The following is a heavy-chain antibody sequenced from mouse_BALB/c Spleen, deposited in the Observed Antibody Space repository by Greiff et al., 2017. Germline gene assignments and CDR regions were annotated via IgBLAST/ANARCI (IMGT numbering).Heavy chain of an antibody. CDR3: SRRDDYDEDDAMDY. Sequence: QVQLQQPGAELVRPGASVKLSCKASGYTFTSYWINWVKQRPGQGLEWIGNIYPSDSYTNYNQKFKDKATLTVDKSSSTAYMQLSSPTSEDSAVYYCSRRDDYDEDDAMDYWGQGTSVTVSS. D-gene: IGHD2-4*01. J-gene: IGHJ4*01. CDR2: IYPSDSYT. CDR1: GYTFTSYW. V-gene: IGHV1-69*02.